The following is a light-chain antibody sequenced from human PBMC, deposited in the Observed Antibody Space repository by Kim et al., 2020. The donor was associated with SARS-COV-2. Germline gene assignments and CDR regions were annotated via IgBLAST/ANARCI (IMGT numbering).Light chain of an antibody. J-gene: IGLJ1*01. CDR1: SRDVGTYAR. Sequence: GQSVTISCTGTSRDVGTYARVSWYQQPPGTAPKLMIYEVNDRPSGVPDRFSGSKSGNTASLTISGLQPEDEADYYCSSYTSSNTYVFGTGTKVTVL. V-gene: IGLV2-18*02. CDR3: SSYTSSNTYV. CDR2: EVN.